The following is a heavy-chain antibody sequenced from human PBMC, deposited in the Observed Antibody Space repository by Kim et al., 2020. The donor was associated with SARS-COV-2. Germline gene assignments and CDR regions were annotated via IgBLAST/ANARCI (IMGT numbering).Heavy chain of an antibody. CDR3: GIYDSSGYYWDGDY. J-gene: IGHJ4*02. CDR2: MNPNSGNT. CDR1: GYTFTSYD. V-gene: IGHV1-8*01. D-gene: IGHD3-22*01. Sequence: ASVKVSCKASGYTFTSYDINWVRQATGQGLEWMGWMNPNSGNTGYAQKFQGRVTMTRNTSISTAYMELSSLRSEDTAVYYCGIYDSSGYYWDGDYWGQATLVTVSS.